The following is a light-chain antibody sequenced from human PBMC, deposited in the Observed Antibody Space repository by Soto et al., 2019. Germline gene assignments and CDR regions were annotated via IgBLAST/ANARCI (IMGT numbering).Light chain of an antibody. Sequence: EIVLTQSPGTLSLSPGERATLSCRASQSISSSYLAWYQQKPGQAPRLLIYGVSNRATGIPDRFSGSGSGTDFTLTISRLEPEDFAVYYCQLHGDSPPGYTFDQGTKLEIK. V-gene: IGKV3-20*01. CDR3: QLHGDSPPGYT. CDR2: GVS. J-gene: IGKJ2*01. CDR1: QSISSSY.